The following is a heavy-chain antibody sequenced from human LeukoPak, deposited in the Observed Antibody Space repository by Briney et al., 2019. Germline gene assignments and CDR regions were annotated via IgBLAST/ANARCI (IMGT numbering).Heavy chain of an antibody. CDR1: GFTFSDYY. CDR2: ISSSGSTI. D-gene: IGHD5-18*01. Sequence: GGSLRLSCAASGFTFSDYYMSWIRQAPGKGLEWVSYISSSGSTIYYADSVKGRFTISRDNSKNTLYLQMNSLRAEDTAVYYCASATAMDTFDYWGQGTLVTVSS. V-gene: IGHV3-11*01. J-gene: IGHJ4*02. CDR3: ASATAMDTFDY.